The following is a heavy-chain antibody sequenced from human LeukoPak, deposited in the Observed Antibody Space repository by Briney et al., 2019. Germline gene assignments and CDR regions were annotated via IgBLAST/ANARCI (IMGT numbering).Heavy chain of an antibody. CDR1: GGSISSSSYY. D-gene: IGHD1-20*01. Sequence: SETLSLTCTVSGGSISSSSYYWGWIRQPPGKGLEWIGSIYYSGSTYYNPSLKSRVTISVDTSKNQFSLKLSSVTVADTAVYYCARHPAITGTANWFDPWGQGTLVTVSS. CDR3: ARHPAITGTANWFDP. CDR2: IYYSGST. J-gene: IGHJ5*02. V-gene: IGHV4-39*01.